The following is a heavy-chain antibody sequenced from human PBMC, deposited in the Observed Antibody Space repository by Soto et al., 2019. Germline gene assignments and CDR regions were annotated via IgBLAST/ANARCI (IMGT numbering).Heavy chain of an antibody. V-gene: IGHV1-69*06. J-gene: IGHJ5*02. Sequence: GASVKVSCKASGGTFSSYAISWVLQAPGQGLEWMGGTIPIFGTANYAQKFQGRVTITADKSTSTAYMELSSLRSEDTAVYYCASRYYDFWSGYRNWFDPWGQGTLVTVSS. CDR2: TIPIFGTA. CDR1: GGTFSSYA. D-gene: IGHD3-3*01. CDR3: ASRYYDFWSGYRNWFDP.